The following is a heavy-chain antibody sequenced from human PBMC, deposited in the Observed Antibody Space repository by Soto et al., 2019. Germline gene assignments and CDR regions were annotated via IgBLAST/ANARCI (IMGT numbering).Heavy chain of an antibody. J-gene: IGHJ5*02. Sequence: SQTLSLTCAISGDSVSSNSAAWNWIRQSPSRGLEWLGRTYYRSKWYNDYAVSVKSRITINPDTSKNQFPLQLNSVTPEDTAVYYCAVSYCSSWALGWFDPWGQGTLVTVSS. V-gene: IGHV6-1*01. CDR1: GDSVSSNSAA. CDR2: TYYRSKWYN. D-gene: IGHD6-13*01. CDR3: AVSYCSSWALGWFDP.